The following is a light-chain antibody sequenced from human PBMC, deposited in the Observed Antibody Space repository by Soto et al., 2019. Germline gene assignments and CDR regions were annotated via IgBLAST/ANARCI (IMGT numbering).Light chain of an antibody. V-gene: IGLV2-23*03. CDR2: EGT. CDR3: YSFAGSTTFSYV. J-gene: IGLJ1*01. Sequence: QSALTQPASVSGSPGQSINISCTGTSSDVVTYNLVSWYQQHPGKAPTVLIYEGTKRPSGVSNRFSGSKSGNTASLTISGLQTEDEADHYCYSFAGSTTFSYVFGPGTKLTVL. CDR1: SSDVVTYNL.